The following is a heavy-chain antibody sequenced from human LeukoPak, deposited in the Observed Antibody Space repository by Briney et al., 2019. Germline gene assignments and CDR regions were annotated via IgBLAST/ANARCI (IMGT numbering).Heavy chain of an antibody. J-gene: IGHJ4*02. D-gene: IGHD4-23*01. Sequence: GESLKISCAASGFTFSSYGMHWVPQAPGKGLGWVSSISSSSYIYYADSVKGRFTMSRDNAKNSLYLQMNSLRAEDTAVYYCARDYGGNSGYFDYWGQGTLVTVSS. CDR1: GFTFSSYG. V-gene: IGHV3-21*01. CDR3: ARDYGGNSGYFDY. CDR2: ISSSSYI.